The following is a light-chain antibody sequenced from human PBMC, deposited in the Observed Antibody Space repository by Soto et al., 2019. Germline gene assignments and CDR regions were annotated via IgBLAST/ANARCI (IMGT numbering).Light chain of an antibody. V-gene: IGLV1-40*01. J-gene: IGLJ1*01. CDR2: DDN. Sequence: VLTQPPSVSAAPGQKVTISCAGSSSNVGGDSVSWYQQLPGTAPKLLMYDDNKRPSGVPDRFSGSKSGTSASLAITGLQAEDEADYYCQSYDSSLSAKGVFGTGTKVTVL. CDR3: QSYDSSLSAKGV. CDR1: SSNVGGDS.